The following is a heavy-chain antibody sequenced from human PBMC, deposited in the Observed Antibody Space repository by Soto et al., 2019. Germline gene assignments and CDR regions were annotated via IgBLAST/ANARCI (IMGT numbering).Heavy chain of an antibody. CDR2: TYFRSKWYN. D-gene: IGHD5-12*01. CDR3: AKGDNLGPKTGYAFDP. V-gene: IGHV6-1*01. J-gene: IGHJ5*02. Sequence: PSQTLSLTRAISGDSVSSNTASWNWIRQSPSRGLEWLGRTYFRSKWYNDYAVSVKSRIIINPDTSNNQFSLQLNSVTPEDTAVYFCAKGDNLGPKTGYAFDPWGQGIMVTVSS. CDR1: GDSVSSNTAS.